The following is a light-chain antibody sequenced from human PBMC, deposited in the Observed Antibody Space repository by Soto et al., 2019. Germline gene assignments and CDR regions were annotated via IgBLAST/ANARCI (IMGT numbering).Light chain of an antibody. CDR1: QSISGY. CDR2: AAS. V-gene: IGKV1-39*01. CDR3: RQSYTVPYT. J-gene: IGKJ2*01. Sequence: DIQMTQSPSSLSASVGDRVTITCRASQSISGYLSWYYQRPGKAPKLLISAASTLQSGVPSRFSGSGSGTDFTLTISSLQHEDSATYYWRQSYTVPYTFGQGTKLEVK.